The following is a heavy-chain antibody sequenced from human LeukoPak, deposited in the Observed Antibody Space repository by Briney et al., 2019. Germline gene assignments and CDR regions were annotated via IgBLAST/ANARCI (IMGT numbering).Heavy chain of an antibody. V-gene: IGHV1-69*05. D-gene: IGHD3-22*01. Sequence: GASVKVSCKASGGTFSSYAISWVRQAPGQGLEWMGGIIPIFGKANYAQKFQGRVTMTRDTSISTAYMELSRLRSDDTAVYYCASSSNYYDSSGYYPDYYYYGMDVWGQGTTVTVSS. CDR1: GGTFSSYA. CDR3: ASSSNYYDSSGYYPDYYYYGMDV. CDR2: IIPIFGKA. J-gene: IGHJ6*02.